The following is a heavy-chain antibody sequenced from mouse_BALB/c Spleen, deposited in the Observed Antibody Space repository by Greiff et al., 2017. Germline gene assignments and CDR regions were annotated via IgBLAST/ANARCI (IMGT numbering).Heavy chain of an antibody. CDR1: GFNINDYY. CDR3: SYGQRNAMDY. CDR2: IDPENGDT. V-gene: IGHV14-4*02. J-gene: IGHJ4*01. Sequence: EVQLQQSGAELVRSGASVKLSCTASGFNINDYYMHWLKQRPEQGLQWIGWIDPENGDTEYAPKFQGKATMTADTSSNTAYLQVSSLTSEDTAVYYCSYGQRNAMDYWGQGTSVTVSS. D-gene: IGHD1-1*02.